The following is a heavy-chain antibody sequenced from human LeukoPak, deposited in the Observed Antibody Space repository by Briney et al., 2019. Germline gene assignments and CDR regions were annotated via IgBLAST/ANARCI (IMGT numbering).Heavy chain of an antibody. V-gene: IGHV3-23*01. Sequence: PGGSLRLSCAASGFTFSSYAMSWVRQAPGKGLEWVSAISNSGGNTYYADSVKGRFTISRDNSKDTLSLQMNSLRAEDTAVYYCARDQGDGYRFDYWGQGTLVTVSS. J-gene: IGHJ4*02. D-gene: IGHD5-24*01. CDR3: ARDQGDGYRFDY. CDR1: GFTFSSYA. CDR2: ISNSGGNT.